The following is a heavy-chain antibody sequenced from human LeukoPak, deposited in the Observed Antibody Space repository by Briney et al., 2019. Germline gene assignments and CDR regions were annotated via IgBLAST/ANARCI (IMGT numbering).Heavy chain of an antibody. Sequence: GGSLRLSCAASGFTFDDYAMHWVRQAPGKGLEWVSAISGSGGSTYYADSVKGRFTISRHNSKNTLYLQMNSLRAEDTAVYYCARVLYSELRYFDYWGQGTLVTVSS. CDR1: GFTFDDYA. CDR3: ARVLYSELRYFDY. V-gene: IGHV3-23*01. CDR2: ISGSGGST. J-gene: IGHJ4*02. D-gene: IGHD1-7*01.